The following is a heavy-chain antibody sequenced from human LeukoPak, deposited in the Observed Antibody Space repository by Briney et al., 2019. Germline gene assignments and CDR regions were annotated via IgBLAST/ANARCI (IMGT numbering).Heavy chain of an antibody. D-gene: IGHD6-6*01. CDR3: ARSTGWYSSSSVDFDY. CDR2: IYYSGST. V-gene: IGHV4-59*08. J-gene: IGHJ4*02. CDR1: GGSISSYY. Sequence: KVSETLSLTCTVFGGSISSYYWSWIRQPPGKGLEWIGYIYYSGSTNYNPSLKSRVTISVDTSKNQFSLKLSSVTAADTAVYYCARSTGWYSSSSVDFDYWGQGTLVTVSS.